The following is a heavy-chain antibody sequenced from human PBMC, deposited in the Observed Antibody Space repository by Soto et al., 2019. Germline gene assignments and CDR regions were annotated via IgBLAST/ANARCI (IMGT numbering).Heavy chain of an antibody. V-gene: IGHV1-69*01. D-gene: IGHD6-6*01. Sequence: QVQLVQSGAEAKKPGSSVKVSCKASGGTFSSYAISWVRQAPGQGLEWMGGIIPIYGTANYAQKFQGRVTITADESTSTAYMGLSSLRSEDMAVYYCAGAHSSSSGGFDYWGQGTLVTVSS. CDR1: GGTFSSYA. CDR2: IIPIYGTA. J-gene: IGHJ4*02. CDR3: AGAHSSSSGGFDY.